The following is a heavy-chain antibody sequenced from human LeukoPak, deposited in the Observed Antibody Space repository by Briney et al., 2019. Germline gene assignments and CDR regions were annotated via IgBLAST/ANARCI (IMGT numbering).Heavy chain of an antibody. Sequence: ASVKVSCKTSGYTFKSYGIIWVRQAPGQGLEWMGWISAYNGNTNYALNLQGRVALTTDTSTTTAYMELKSLRSDDTAMYYCAKSHSSSLRAPFDSWGQGTLLTVSS. CDR3: AKSHSSSLRAPFDS. J-gene: IGHJ4*02. CDR1: GYTFKSYG. D-gene: IGHD2-2*01. V-gene: IGHV1-18*01. CDR2: ISAYNGNT.